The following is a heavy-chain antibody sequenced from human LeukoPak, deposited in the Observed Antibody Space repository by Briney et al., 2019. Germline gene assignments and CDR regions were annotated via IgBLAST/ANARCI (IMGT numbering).Heavy chain of an antibody. J-gene: IGHJ4*02. CDR1: GFTFDDYW. V-gene: IGHV3-7*01. CDR2: INKDGSEK. D-gene: IGHD1-26*01. CDR3: ARGEWELAGGYYFDY. Sequence: GGSLRLSCGASGFTFDDYWMSWVRQAPRQGLEWVANINKDGSEKDYLDSAKGRFTISRDNAKNSLYLQMNSLRAEDTAVYYCARGEWELAGGYYFDYWGQGTLVTVSS.